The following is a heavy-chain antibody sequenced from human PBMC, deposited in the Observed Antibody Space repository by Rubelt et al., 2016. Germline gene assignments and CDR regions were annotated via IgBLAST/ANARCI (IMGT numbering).Heavy chain of an antibody. CDR1: GFTFSSFW. J-gene: IGHJ6*02. D-gene: IGHD4-17*01. V-gene: IGHV3-21*01. Sequence: EVQLVESGGGLVQPGGSLRVSCAASGFTFSSFWMNWVRQAPGKGLEWVSSISSSNSYIYHADSVKGRFTISRDNAKNALYLQMNSLRAEDTAVYYCARGDYGDPNPYYYYGMDVWGQGTTVIVSS. CDR2: ISSSNSYI. CDR3: ARGDYGDPNPYYYYGMDV.